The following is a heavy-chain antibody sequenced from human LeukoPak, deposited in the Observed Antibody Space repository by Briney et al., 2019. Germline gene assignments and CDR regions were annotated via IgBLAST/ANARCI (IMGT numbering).Heavy chain of an antibody. J-gene: IGHJ5*02. CDR2: IKSKTDGGTT. CDR1: GFTFSNAW. CDR3: TTDGYYYDSSGYYWFDP. V-gene: IGHV3-15*01. Sequence: GGSLRLSCAASGFTFSNAWMSWVRQAPGKGLEWVGRIKSKTDGGTTDYAAPVKGKFTISRDDSKNTLYLQMNSLKTEDTAVYYCTTDGYYYDSSGYYWFDPWGQGTLVTVSS. D-gene: IGHD3-22*01.